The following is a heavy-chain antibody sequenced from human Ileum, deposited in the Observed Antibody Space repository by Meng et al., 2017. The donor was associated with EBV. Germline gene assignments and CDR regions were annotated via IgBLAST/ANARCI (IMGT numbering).Heavy chain of an antibody. CDR1: GGSISSGGYY. J-gene: IGHJ5*02. CDR3: ARASYGSGSPLGESWFDP. CDR2: IHSSGST. Sequence: QVQPREAGPGLVKPSQTLSLTCTVSGGSISSGGYYWSWIRQHPGKGLEWIGYIHSSGSTYYNPSLRSRLTISVDTSKNQFSLKLSSVTAADTAVYYCARASYGSGSPLGESWFDPWGQGTLVTVSS. V-gene: IGHV4-31*03. D-gene: IGHD3-10*01.